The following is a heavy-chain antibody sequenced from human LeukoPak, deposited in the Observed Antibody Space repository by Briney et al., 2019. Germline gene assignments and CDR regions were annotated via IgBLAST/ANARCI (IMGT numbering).Heavy chain of an antibody. V-gene: IGHV1-2*02. D-gene: IGHD3-22*01. CDR1: GYTFTTYY. CDR2: INPNSGGT. CDR3: ARDEEDSSGYYCNY. Sequence: ASVKVSCKASGYTFTTYYISWVRQAPGQGLEWMGWINPNSGGTNYAQKFQGRVTMTRDTSISTAYMELSRLRSDDTAVYYCARDEEDSSGYYCNYWGQGTLVTVSS. J-gene: IGHJ4*02.